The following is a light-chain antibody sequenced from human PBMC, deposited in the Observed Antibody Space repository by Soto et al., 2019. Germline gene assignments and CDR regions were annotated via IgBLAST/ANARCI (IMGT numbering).Light chain of an antibody. J-gene: IGKJ1*01. CDR3: QHYNSYWT. CDR1: QSISSW. CDR2: KAS. V-gene: IGKV1-5*03. Sequence: DIQMTQSPSTLSASVGDRVTITCRASQSISSWLAWYQQKPGKAPKLMIYKASSLESGVPSRFSGGGSGTEFTLTISSLQPDDFANYYCQHYNSYWTFGQGTKVDIK.